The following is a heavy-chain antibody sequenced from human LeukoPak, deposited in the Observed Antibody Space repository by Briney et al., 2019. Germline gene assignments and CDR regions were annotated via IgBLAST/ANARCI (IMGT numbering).Heavy chain of an antibody. Sequence: SETLSLTCAVYGGSFSGYYWSWIRQPPGKGLEWIGEINHSGSTNYNPSLKSRVTISVDTSKNEFSLKLSSVTAADTAVYYCARDRTAVAGTRWFDPWGQGTLVTVSS. V-gene: IGHV4-34*01. CDR2: INHSGST. CDR1: GGSFSGYY. CDR3: ARDRTAVAGTRWFDP. J-gene: IGHJ5*02. D-gene: IGHD6-19*01.